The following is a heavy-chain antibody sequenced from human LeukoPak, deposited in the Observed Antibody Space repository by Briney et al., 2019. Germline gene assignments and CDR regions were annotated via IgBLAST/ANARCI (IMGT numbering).Heavy chain of an antibody. CDR2: ISGSGGST. CDR1: GFTFSSYA. J-gene: IGHJ4*02. V-gene: IGHV3-23*01. Sequence: PGGSLRLSCAASGFTFSSYAMSWVRQAPGKGLEWVSAISGSGGSTYYAHSLKGRFTISRDNFKNTRYLQMNSLRAEDTAVYYCAKAQGRAADPNWGQGNLVTASS. D-gene: IGHD6-13*01. CDR3: AKAQGRAADPN.